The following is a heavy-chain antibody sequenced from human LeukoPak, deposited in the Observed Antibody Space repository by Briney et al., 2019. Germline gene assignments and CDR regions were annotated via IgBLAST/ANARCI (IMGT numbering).Heavy chain of an antibody. CDR3: ARVGAYNWFDP. D-gene: IGHD3-10*01. V-gene: IGHV4-59*01. CDR1: GDSISSYY. CDR2: IYYTGST. Sequence: SETLSLTCTVSGDSISSYYWSWIRQPPGKGLEWIAYIYYTGSTNYNPSLKSRVTISVDTSKNHFSLKLSSVTAADTAVYYCARVGAYNWFDPWGQGTLVTVSS. J-gene: IGHJ5*02.